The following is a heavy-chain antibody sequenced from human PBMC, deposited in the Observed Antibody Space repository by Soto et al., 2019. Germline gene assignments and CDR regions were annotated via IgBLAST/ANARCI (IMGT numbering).Heavy chain of an antibody. CDR2: IIPIFGTA. V-gene: IGHV1-69*01. J-gene: IGHJ4*02. D-gene: IGHD2-21*02. CDR3: ARVFPYCGGDCYYDY. CDR1: GGTFSSYA. Sequence: QVQLVQSGAEVKKPGSSVKVSCKASGGTFSSYAISWVRQAPGQGLEWMGGIIPIFGTANYAQKLQGRVTITADESTSTAYMEMSSLRSEDTAVYYCARVFPYCGGDCYYDYWGQGTLVTVSS.